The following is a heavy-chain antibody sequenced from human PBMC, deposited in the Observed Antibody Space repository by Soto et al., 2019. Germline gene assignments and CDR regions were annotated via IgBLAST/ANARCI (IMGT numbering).Heavy chain of an antibody. CDR1: GFTFSTYW. J-gene: IGHJ6*02. CDR3: ARRDCVIDYYYGMDV. V-gene: IGHV3-74*01. CDR2: INSDGSST. Sequence: GGSLRLSCAASGFTFSTYWMHWVRQAPGKGLVWVSHINSDGSSTTYADSVKGRFTISRDNAKNTLYLQMNSLRAEDTALYYCARRDCVIDYYYGMDVWGQGTTVTVSS. D-gene: IGHD2-21*02.